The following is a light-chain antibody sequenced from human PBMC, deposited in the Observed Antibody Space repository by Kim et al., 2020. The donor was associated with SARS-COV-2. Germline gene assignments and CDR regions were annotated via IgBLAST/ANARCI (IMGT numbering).Light chain of an antibody. CDR1: QSITNL. CDR2: KAS. J-gene: IGKJ5*01. Sequence: DIQMTQSPSTLSASVGDRVTITCRASQSITNLLAWYQQKPGEAPKLLIYKASSLESGVPSRFSGSGSGTEFTLTISTLQPDDFATYYCQQYNSYSITFGQGTRLEIK. CDR3: QQYNSYSIT. V-gene: IGKV1-5*03.